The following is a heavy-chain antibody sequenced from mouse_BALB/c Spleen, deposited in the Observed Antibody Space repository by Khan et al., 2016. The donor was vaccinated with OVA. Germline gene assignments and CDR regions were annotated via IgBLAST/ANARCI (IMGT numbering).Heavy chain of an antibody. J-gene: IGHJ3*01. D-gene: IGHD2-1*01. Sequence: VQLKESGPELVKPGASVKMSCKASGYTFTSYVMHWVKQKPGQGLEWIGYIYPNNDGPEYNEKFKGKATLTSDKSSSTAYIELSSLTSEDSAVYYCARVGYYGKGFAYWGQGTLVTVSA. CDR2: IYPNNDGP. CDR3: ARVGYYGKGFAY. CDR1: GYTFTSYV. V-gene: IGHV1S136*01.